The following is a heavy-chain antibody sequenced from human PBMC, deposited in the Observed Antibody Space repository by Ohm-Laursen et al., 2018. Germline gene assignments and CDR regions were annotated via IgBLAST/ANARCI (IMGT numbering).Heavy chain of an antibody. CDR1: GFTFSDYY. D-gene: IGHD5-12*01. J-gene: IGHJ4*02. V-gene: IGHV3-11*04. CDR2: ISSSGSTI. Sequence: SLRLSCAASGFTFSDYYMSWIRQAPGKGLEWVSYISSSGSTIYYADSVKGRFTISRDNAKNSLYLQMNSLRAEDGAVYYCARSGYSAFLIDYWGQGTLVTVSS. CDR3: ARSGYSAFLIDY.